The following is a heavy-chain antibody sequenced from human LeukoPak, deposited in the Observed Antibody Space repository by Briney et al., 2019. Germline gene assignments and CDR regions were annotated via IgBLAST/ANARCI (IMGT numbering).Heavy chain of an antibody. V-gene: IGHV3-21*01. CDR2: ISSSSSYI. CDR1: GFTFSSYS. J-gene: IGHJ4*02. CDR3: ARGDYYDSSGYFVSGDY. D-gene: IGHD3-22*01. Sequence: GGSLRLSCAASGFTFSSYSMNWVRQAPGKGLEWVSSISSSSSYIYYADSVKGRFTISRDNAKNSLYLQMNSLRAEDTAVYYCARGDYYDSSGYFVSGDYWGQGTLVTVSS.